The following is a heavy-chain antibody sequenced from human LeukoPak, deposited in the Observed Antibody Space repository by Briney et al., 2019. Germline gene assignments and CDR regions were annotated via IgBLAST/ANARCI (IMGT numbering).Heavy chain of an antibody. CDR3: APEGGSSYDY. V-gene: IGHV3-7*01. CDR1: GFTFGDYA. J-gene: IGHJ4*02. D-gene: IGHD5-18*01. Sequence: GGSLRLSCTASGFTFGDYAMSWVRQAPGKGLEWVANIKQDGSEKYYVDSVKGRFTISRGNAKNTLYLEMNSLRAEDTALYYCAPEGGSSYDYWGQGTLVTVSS. CDR2: IKQDGSEK.